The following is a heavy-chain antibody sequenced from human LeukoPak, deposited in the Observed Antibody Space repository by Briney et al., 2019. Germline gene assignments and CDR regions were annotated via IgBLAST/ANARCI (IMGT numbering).Heavy chain of an antibody. D-gene: IGHD2-15*01. Sequence: GESLKISCKGSGYSFTSYWIGWVRQMPGKGLEWMGIIYPGDSDTRYSPSFQGQVTISADKSISTAYLQWSSLKASDTAMYYCARVVNDYCSGGSCYPEVVDYWGQGTLVTVSS. CDR1: GYSFTSYW. CDR3: ARVVNDYCSGGSCYPEVVDY. J-gene: IGHJ4*02. CDR2: IYPGDSDT. V-gene: IGHV5-51*01.